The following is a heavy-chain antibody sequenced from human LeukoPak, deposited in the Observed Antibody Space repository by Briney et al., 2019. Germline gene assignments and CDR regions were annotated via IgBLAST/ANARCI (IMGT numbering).Heavy chain of an antibody. CDR2: IYYSGST. V-gene: IGHV4-59*01. CDR3: AKYSSGWDAGYYYYYMDV. CDR1: GFTFSNYA. Sequence: GSLRLSCAASGFTFSNYAMSWVRQAPGKGLEWIGYIYYSGSTNYNPSLKSRVTISVDTSKNQFSLKLSSVTAADTAVYYCAKYSSGWDAGYYYYYMDVWGKGTTVTVSS. D-gene: IGHD6-25*01. J-gene: IGHJ6*03.